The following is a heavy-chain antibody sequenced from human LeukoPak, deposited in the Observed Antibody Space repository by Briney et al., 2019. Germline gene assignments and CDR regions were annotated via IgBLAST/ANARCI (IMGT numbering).Heavy chain of an antibody. CDR2: TYYRPKFNT. CDR3: ARGSHSSFDY. J-gene: IGHJ4*02. Sequence: SQTLSLTCAISGDSLSNNNVAWNWIRQSPSRGLEWLGRTYYRPKFNTDYAVSVKSRIAINSDTSNNQVSLQLNSVTPEDTGVYYCARGSHSSFDYWGQGTLVTVSS. CDR1: GDSLSNNNVA. V-gene: IGHV6-1*01. D-gene: IGHD3-10*01.